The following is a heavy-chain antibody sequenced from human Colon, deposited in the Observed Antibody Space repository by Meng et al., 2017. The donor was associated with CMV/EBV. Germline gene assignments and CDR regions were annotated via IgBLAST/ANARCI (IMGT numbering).Heavy chain of an antibody. J-gene: IGHJ6*02. CDR2: VYYSGST. CDR1: GGSVRSGSYY. D-gene: IGHD1-1*01. V-gene: IGHV4-61*01. CDR3: ASAPLEPHYYYGLDV. Sequence: SQTLSLTCAVSGGSVRSGSYYWSWIRQPPGKGLEWVGYVYYSGSTKYNPSLKSRVTISVDTSNNQFSLNLNSVTAAYTAVYYCASAPLEPHYYYGLDVWGQGTTVTVSS.